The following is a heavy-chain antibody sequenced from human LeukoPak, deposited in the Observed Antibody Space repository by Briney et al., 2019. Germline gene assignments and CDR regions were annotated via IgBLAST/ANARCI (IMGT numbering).Heavy chain of an antibody. Sequence: GASVKVSCKASGYTFTSYDINWVRQATGQGLEWMGWMNPNSGNTGYAQKFQGRVTMTRNTSISTAYMELSSLRSEDTAVYYCARVRRYCSSTSCDNPVGYWGQGTLVTVSS. CDR1: GYTFTSYD. D-gene: IGHD2-2*01. CDR3: ARVRRYCSSTSCDNPVGY. CDR2: MNPNSGNT. V-gene: IGHV1-8*01. J-gene: IGHJ4*02.